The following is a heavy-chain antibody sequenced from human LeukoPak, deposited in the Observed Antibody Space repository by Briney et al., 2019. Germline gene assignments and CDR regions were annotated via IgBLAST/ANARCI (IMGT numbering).Heavy chain of an antibody. D-gene: IGHD6-19*01. CDR2: TYYRGST. CDR3: VRAVAGLFDY. V-gene: IGHV4-39*01. J-gene: IGHJ4*02. CDR1: GGSISSSSYY. Sequence: SETLSLTCTVSGGSISSSSYYWGWIRQPPGKGLEWIGSTYYRGSTYYNPTLKSRVTISVDTSKNQFSLKLSSVTAADTAVYYCVRAVAGLFDYWGQGTLVTVSS.